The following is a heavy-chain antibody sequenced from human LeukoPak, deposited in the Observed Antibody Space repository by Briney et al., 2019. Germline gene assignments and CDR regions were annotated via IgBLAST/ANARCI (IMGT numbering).Heavy chain of an antibody. J-gene: IGHJ4*02. CDR2: ISGSGGNT. D-gene: IGHD4-17*01. CDR1: GFTFSSYG. V-gene: IGHV3-23*01. Sequence: GGSLRLSCAASGFTFSSYGMSWVRQAPGKGLEWVSGISGSGGNTYFADSVKGRFTISRDNSQNTLYLQMNSLRPEDTAVYYCAKGGASVTRYVDYWGQGTLVTVSS. CDR3: AKGGASVTRYVDY.